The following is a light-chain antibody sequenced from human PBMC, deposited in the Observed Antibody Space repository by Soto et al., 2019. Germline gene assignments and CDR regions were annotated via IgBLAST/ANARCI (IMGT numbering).Light chain of an antibody. Sequence: EIVLTQSPATLSLSPGERATLSCRASQSVNRSYLAWYQQKPGQAPRLLIYGASSRATGIPDRFSGSGSGTDFTLTISGLDPEDFAVYYCQQYDNSPITFGQGTRLEIK. J-gene: IGKJ5*01. CDR3: QQYDNSPIT. V-gene: IGKV3-20*01. CDR1: QSVNRSY. CDR2: GAS.